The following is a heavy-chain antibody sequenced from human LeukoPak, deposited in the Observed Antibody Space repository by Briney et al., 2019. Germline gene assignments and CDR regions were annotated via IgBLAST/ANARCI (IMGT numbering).Heavy chain of an antibody. Sequence: ASVKASCKASGGTFSSYAISWVRQAPGQGLEWMGRIIPILGIANYAQKFQGRVTITADKSTSTAYMELSSLRSEDTAVYYCARDLEDCSGGSCYCYYYYGMDVWGQGTTVTVSS. J-gene: IGHJ6*02. D-gene: IGHD2-15*01. CDR3: ARDLEDCSGGSCYCYYYYGMDV. V-gene: IGHV1-69*04. CDR1: GGTFSSYA. CDR2: IIPILGIA.